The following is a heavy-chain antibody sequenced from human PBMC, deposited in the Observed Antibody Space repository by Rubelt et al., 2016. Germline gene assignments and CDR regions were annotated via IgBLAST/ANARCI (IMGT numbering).Heavy chain of an antibody. D-gene: IGHD3/OR15-3a*01. CDR3: ARDAHSGTGSELDY. V-gene: IGHV3-33*01. Sequence: SYGMHWVRQAPGKGLEWVAVIWYDGSNKYYADSVKGRFTISRDNSKNTLYLQMNSLRAEDTAVYYCARDAHSGTGSELDYWGQGTLVTVSS. CDR1: SYG. CDR2: IWYDGSNK. J-gene: IGHJ4*02.